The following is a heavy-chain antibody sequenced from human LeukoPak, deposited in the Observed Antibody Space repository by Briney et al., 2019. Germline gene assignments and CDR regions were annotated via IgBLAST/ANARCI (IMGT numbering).Heavy chain of an antibody. CDR2: INHSGRT. CDR3: APRGDIEHSYGFGKWFDP. J-gene: IGHJ5*02. CDR1: GGSLSGYY. Sequence: SETLSLTCAIYGGSLSGYYWSWIRQPPGKGLEWIGEINHSGRTNYNASLKSRVTISVDTAKKQFSLKLSSVTAADTAVYYCAPRGDIEHSYGFGKWFDPWGQGTLVTVSS. D-gene: IGHD5-18*01. V-gene: IGHV4-34*01.